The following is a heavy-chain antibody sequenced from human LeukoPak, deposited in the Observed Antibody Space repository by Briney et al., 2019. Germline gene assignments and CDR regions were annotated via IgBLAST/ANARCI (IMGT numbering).Heavy chain of an antibody. J-gene: IGHJ3*02. CDR3: ARQIRVGYCSGGSCYSDVSIDI. D-gene: IGHD2-15*01. CDR1: GGSISSYY. Sequence: SETLSLTCTVSGGSISSYYWSWIRQPPGKGLEWIGYIYYSGSTNYNPSLKSRVTMSVDTSKNQFSLKLSSVTAADTAVYYCARQIRVGYCSGGSCYSDVSIDIWGQGTMVTVSS. CDR2: IYYSGST. V-gene: IGHV4-59*12.